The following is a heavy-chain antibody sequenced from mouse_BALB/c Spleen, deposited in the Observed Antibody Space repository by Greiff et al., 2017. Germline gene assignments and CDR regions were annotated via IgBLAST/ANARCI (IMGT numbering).Heavy chain of an antibody. D-gene: IGHD1-2*01. CDR2: IYPGDGGT. CDR1: GYTFTSYW. CDR3: ARGGYNSLYYYDMDY. V-gene: IGHV1-87*01. J-gene: IGHJ4*01. Sequence: QVQLQQSGAELARPGASVKLSCKASGYTFTSYWMQWVKQRPGQGLEWIGAIYPGDGGTRYTQKFKGKATLTADKSSSTAYMQLSSLASEDSAVYYCARGGYNSLYYYDMDYWGQGTSVTVSS.